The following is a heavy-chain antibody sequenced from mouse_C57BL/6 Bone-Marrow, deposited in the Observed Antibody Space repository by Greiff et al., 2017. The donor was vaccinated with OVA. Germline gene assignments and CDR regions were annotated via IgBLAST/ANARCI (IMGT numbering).Heavy chain of an antibody. Sequence: VKVVESGAELVKPGASVKLSCKASGYTFTEYTIHWVKQRSGQGLEWIGWFYTGSGSIKYSEKFKDKATLTADKSSSTVYMELSRLTSEDSAVYFCARHEDGGYSNYFDYWCQGTTLTVSS. J-gene: IGHJ2*01. CDR2: FYTGSGSI. V-gene: IGHV1-62-2*01. CDR3: ARHEDGGYSNYFDY. D-gene: IGHD2-5*01. CDR1: GYTFTEYT.